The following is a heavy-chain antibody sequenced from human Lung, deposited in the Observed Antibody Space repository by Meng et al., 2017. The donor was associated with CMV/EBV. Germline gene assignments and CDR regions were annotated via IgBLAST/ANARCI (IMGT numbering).Heavy chain of an antibody. V-gene: IGHV4-4*01. CDR2: IHHSGRT. CDR1: GGFISSSSW. Sequence: GSLGLXCAVSGGFISSSSWWSWVRQPPGKGLEWIGEIHHSGRTKYNPSLKSRVIISVDKSKNQFTLNLSSVTAADTAVYFCAREYCSATSCYLVASGGMDVWXKGTXVTVSS. D-gene: IGHD2-2*01. J-gene: IGHJ6*04. CDR3: AREYCSATSCYLVASGGMDV.